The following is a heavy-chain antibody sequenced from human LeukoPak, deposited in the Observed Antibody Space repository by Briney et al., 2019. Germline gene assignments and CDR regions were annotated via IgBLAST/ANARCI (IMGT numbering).Heavy chain of an antibody. J-gene: IGHJ4*02. CDR3: AREGVAAAGAFDN. D-gene: IGHD6-13*01. CDR1: GFTFSSYW. CDR2: MYYSGSS. Sequence: PGGSLRLSCAASGFTFSSYWMSWIRQPPGKGLEWIAHMYYSGSSKYNPYLKSRATISRDTSKNQFSLKLTSVTVADTAVYFCAREGVAAAGAFDNWGQGTLVTVSA. V-gene: IGHV4-59*01.